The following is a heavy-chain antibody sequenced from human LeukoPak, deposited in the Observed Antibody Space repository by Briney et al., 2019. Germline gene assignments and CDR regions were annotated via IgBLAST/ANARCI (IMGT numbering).Heavy chain of an antibody. CDR1: GYTLTELS. CDR3: AKGYFDWSSGNYYYYMDV. J-gene: IGHJ6*03. D-gene: IGHD3-9*01. Sequence: ASVKVSCKVSGYTLTELSMHWVRQAPGKGLEWMGGFDPEDGETIYAQKFQGRVTMTEDTSTDTAYMELSSLRAEDTAVYYCAKGYFDWSSGNYYYYMDVWGKGTTVTVSS. CDR2: FDPEDGET. V-gene: IGHV1-24*01.